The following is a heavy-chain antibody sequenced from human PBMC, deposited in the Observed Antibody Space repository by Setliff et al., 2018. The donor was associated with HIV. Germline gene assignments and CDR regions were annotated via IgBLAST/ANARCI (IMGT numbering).Heavy chain of an antibody. V-gene: IGHV4-31*03. CDR2: IYYSGTT. CDR3: ASDWV. J-gene: IGHJ4*02. Sequence: SETLSLTCTVSGGSINSGNNYWSWSRQHPGKGLEWIGFIYYSGTTYYNPSLKSRVTISVDTSKNQFSLKLSYVTAADTAVYYCASDWVWGQGARVTVSS. CDR1: GGSINSGNNY. D-gene: IGHD7-27*01.